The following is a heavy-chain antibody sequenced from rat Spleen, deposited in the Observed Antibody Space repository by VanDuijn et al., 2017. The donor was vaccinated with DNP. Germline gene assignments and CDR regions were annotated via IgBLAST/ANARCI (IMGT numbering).Heavy chain of an antibody. D-gene: IGHD1-2*01. J-gene: IGHJ1*01. Sequence: EVQLVESGGGLVQPGRSLKLSCAASGFTFSNYYMAWVRQAPKKGLEWVAAISTSGSRTYYPDSVKGRFTISRDNAKSSLYLQMNSLKSEDTATYSCARGSGYIYWYFDFWGPGTMVTVSS. V-gene: IGHV5-25*01. CDR1: GFTFSNYY. CDR3: ARGSGYIYWYFDF. CDR2: ISTSGSRT.